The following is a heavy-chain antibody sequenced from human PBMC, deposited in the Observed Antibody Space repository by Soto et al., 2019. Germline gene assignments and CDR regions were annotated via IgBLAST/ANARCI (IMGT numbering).Heavy chain of an antibody. CDR1: GFTFSDHA. Sequence: EVQLLESGGGLVQPGGSLRLSCTASGFTFSDHAMTWVRQAPGKGLEWLSGISGGGSGAYYADSVKGRFTVSRANSNNTLFLQIVSLRVEDTAVYYGAIDLWWYTHWGQGTLVTVSS. CDR3: AIDLWWYTH. D-gene: IGHD2-15*01. V-gene: IGHV3-23*01. CDR2: ISGGGSGA. J-gene: IGHJ4*02.